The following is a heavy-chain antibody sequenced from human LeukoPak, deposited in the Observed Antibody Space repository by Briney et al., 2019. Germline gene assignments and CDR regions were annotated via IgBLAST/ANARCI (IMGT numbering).Heavy chain of an antibody. CDR1: GYTFTSYD. CDR2: MNPNSGNT. V-gene: IGHV1-8*01. Sequence: ASVKVSCKASGYTFTSYDSNWVRQATGQGLEWMGWMNPNSGNTGYAQKFQGRVTMTRNTSISTAYMELSSLRSEDTAVYYCARSIRFLEWLCETRVCPKKYYFDYWGQGTLVTVSS. CDR3: ARSIRFLEWLCETRVCPKKYYFDY. D-gene: IGHD3-3*01. J-gene: IGHJ4*02.